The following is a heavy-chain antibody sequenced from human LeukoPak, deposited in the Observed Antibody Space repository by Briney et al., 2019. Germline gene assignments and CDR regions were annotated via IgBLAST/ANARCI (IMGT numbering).Heavy chain of an antibody. J-gene: IGHJ6*03. V-gene: IGHV4-59*04. CDR3: ARLRLSSYYYMDV. CDR2: IYYSGST. D-gene: IGHD2-21*02. CDR1: GGSISSYY. Sequence: SETLSLTCTVSGGSISSYYWSWIRQPPGKGLEWIGNIYYSGSTYYNPSLKSRVTISVDTSKNQFSLKLSSVTAADTAVYYCARLRLSSYYYMDVWGKGTTVAISS.